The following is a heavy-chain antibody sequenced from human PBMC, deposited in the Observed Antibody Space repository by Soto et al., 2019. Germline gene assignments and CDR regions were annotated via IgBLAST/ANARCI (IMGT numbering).Heavy chain of an antibody. CDR3: ARGGFSSSWLSNYGMDV. D-gene: IGHD6-13*01. CDR1: GFTFSSYE. Sequence: GSLSLSCAASGFTFSSYEMNWVRQAPGKGLEWVSYISSSGSTIYYADSVKGRFTISRDNAKNSLYLQMNSLRAEDTAVYYCARGGFSSSWLSNYGMDVWGQGTTVTVSS. V-gene: IGHV3-48*03. J-gene: IGHJ6*02. CDR2: ISSSGSTI.